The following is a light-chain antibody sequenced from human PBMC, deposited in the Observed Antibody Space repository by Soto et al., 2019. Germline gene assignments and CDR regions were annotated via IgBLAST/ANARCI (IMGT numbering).Light chain of an antibody. J-gene: IGKJ2*02. CDR2: GAS. CDR1: QSVSSTY. Sequence: EIVLTQSPGTLSLSPGERATLSCRASQSVSSTYLAWYQQKPGQAPRLLIYGASSMATGIPDRFSGSGSGTDFTLTISRLEPEDFAVYYCQRYDISPCPFGLGTKLEIK. CDR3: QRYDISPCP. V-gene: IGKV3-20*01.